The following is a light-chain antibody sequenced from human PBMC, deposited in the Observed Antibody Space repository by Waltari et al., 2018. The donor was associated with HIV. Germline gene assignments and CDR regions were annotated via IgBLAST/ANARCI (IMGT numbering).Light chain of an antibody. Sequence: QSVLTQPPSASGTPGQRVTISCSGSRSYLGSNTASWYQQLPGTAPKLFIYSNNQRPSGVPDRFSGSKSGTSASLAISGLQSEDEADYYCAAWDDSLNGWVFGGGTKLTVV. CDR2: SNN. V-gene: IGLV1-44*01. CDR3: AAWDDSLNGWV. J-gene: IGLJ3*02. CDR1: RSYLGSNT.